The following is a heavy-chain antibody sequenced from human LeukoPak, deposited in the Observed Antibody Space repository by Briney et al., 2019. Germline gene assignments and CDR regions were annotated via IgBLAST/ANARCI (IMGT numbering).Heavy chain of an antibody. V-gene: IGHV5-51*01. CDR1: GYSFTSYW. D-gene: IGHD3-3*01. Sequence: GESLEISCKGSGYSFTSYWIGWVRQMPGKGLEWMGIIYPGDSDTRYSPSFQGQVTTSADKSISTAYLQWSSLKASDTAMYYCARQYYDFWSGSTPGAFDIWGQGTMVTVSS. CDR2: IYPGDSDT. J-gene: IGHJ3*02. CDR3: ARQYYDFWSGSTPGAFDI.